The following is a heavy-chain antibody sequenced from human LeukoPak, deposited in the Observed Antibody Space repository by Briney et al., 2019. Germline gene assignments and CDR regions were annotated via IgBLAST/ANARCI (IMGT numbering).Heavy chain of an antibody. Sequence: PSETLSLTCTVSGVSISGYYWSWIRQPPGKGLEWIGEINHSGSTNYNPSLKSRVTISVDTSKNQFSLKLSSVTAADTAVYYCARGPYSSSRYYYYYMDVWGKGTTVTVSS. CDR2: INHSGST. V-gene: IGHV4-34*01. J-gene: IGHJ6*03. D-gene: IGHD6-6*01. CDR1: GVSISGYY. CDR3: ARGPYSSSRYYYYYMDV.